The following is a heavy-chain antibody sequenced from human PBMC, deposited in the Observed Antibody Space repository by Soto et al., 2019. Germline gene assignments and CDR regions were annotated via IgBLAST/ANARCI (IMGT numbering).Heavy chain of an antibody. CDR3: ARSNWYSEY. Sequence: QVQLQESGPGLVKPSETMSLTCTVSGGSINNHYWSWIRQPPGKGLEWIGYIHYTGSTNYNPSLKSRVTISVDTSKNQFSLNLTSLTAADTAIYYCARSNWYSEYWGQGTLVTVSS. V-gene: IGHV4-59*11. J-gene: IGHJ4*02. D-gene: IGHD7-27*01. CDR2: IHYTGST. CDR1: GGSINNHY.